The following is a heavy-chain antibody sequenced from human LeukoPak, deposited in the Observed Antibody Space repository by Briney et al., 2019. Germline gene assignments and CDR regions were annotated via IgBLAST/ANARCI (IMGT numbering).Heavy chain of an antibody. V-gene: IGHV1-69*13. Sequence: SVKVSCKASGGTFSSYTISWVRQAPGQGLEWMGGIIPIFGTANYAQKFQGRVTITADESTSTAYMELSSLRSEDTAVYYCATVSPHEEPTPFDYWGQGTLVTVSS. D-gene: IGHD2-8*01. CDR1: GGTFSSYT. J-gene: IGHJ4*02. CDR3: ATVSPHEEPTPFDY. CDR2: IIPIFGTA.